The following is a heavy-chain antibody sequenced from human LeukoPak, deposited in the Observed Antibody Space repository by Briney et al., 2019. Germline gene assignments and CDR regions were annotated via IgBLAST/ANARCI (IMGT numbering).Heavy chain of an antibody. CDR1: GYTFTSYG. D-gene: IGHD3-9*01. V-gene: IGHV1-18*01. Sequence: ASVTVSCTASGYTFTSYGISWVRQAPGQGLEWMGWISAYNGNTNYAQKLQGRVTMTTDTSTSTAYMELRSLRSDDTAVYYCARDSPSDKKGILTGYPFHHFDYWGQGTLVTVSS. J-gene: IGHJ4*02. CDR3: ARDSPSDKKGILTGYPFHHFDY. CDR2: ISAYNGNT.